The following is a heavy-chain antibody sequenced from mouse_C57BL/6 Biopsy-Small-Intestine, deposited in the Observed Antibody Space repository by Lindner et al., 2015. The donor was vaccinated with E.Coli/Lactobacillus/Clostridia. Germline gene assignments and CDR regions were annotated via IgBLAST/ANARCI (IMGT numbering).Heavy chain of an antibody. CDR1: GYAFTNYL. D-gene: IGHD1-1*01. Sequence: VQLQESGAELVRPETSVKVSCKASGYAFTNYLIEWIKQRPGQGLEWIGVINPGSGGTNYNEKFKGKATLTADKSSSTAYMQLSSLTSEDSAVYFCARNYGSSWGVDYWGQGTTLTVSS. CDR3: ARNYGSSWGVDY. CDR2: INPGSGGT. V-gene: IGHV1-54*01. J-gene: IGHJ2*01.